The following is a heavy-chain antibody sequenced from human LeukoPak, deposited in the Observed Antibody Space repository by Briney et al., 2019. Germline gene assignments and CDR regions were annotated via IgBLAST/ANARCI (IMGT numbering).Heavy chain of an antibody. Sequence: ASVKVSCKASGYTFTGYYMHWVRQAPGQGLEWMGWINPNSGGTNYAQKFQGRVTMTRDTSISTAYMELSRLRSDDTAVYYCARPTGYYYDSSGYLGYWGQGTLVTASS. V-gene: IGHV1-2*02. CDR1: GYTFTGYY. CDR2: INPNSGGT. CDR3: ARPTGYYYDSSGYLGY. J-gene: IGHJ4*02. D-gene: IGHD3-22*01.